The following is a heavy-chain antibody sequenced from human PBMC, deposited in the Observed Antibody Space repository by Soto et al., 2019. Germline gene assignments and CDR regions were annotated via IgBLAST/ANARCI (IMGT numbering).Heavy chain of an antibody. V-gene: IGHV3-73*01. D-gene: IGHD2-2*02. CDR3: ARGQGAAIGDYYYHGMDV. Sequence: GGSLRLSCAASGFIFSGSATHWVRQASGKGLEWVGRIRSRANNFATSSAASVKGRFTFSRDDSKNTAYLQMNTLKPEDTAVYYCARGQGAAIGDYYYHGMDVWGQGTTVTVSS. CDR1: GFIFSGSA. J-gene: IGHJ6*02. CDR2: IRSRANNFAT.